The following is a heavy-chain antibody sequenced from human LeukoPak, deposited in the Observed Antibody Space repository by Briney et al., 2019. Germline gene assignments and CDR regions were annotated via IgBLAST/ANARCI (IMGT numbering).Heavy chain of an antibody. V-gene: IGHV1-46*01. J-gene: IGHJ4*02. CDR3: ARAPVGYSSSLNYFDY. CDR1: GYTFTNYY. CDR2: INPSGGST. Sequence: ASVKVSCKASGYTFTNYYMHWVRQAPGQGLEWMGIINPSGGSTSYAQRFQGRVTMTRDMSTSTVYMELSSLRSEDTAVYYCARAPVGYSSSLNYFDYWGQGTLVTVSS. D-gene: IGHD6-13*01.